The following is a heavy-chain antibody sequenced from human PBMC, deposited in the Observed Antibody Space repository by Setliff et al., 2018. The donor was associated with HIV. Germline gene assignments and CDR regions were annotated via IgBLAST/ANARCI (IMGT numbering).Heavy chain of an antibody. CDR3: ARARGYSHGGFDYYGMDV. V-gene: IGHV1-2*04. Sequence: ASVKVSCKASGYTFTGYYMHWVRQAPGQGLEWMGWINPNSGGTKYAQKFQGWVTMTRDTSISTAYMELSRLRFDDTAVYYCARARGYSHGGFDYYGMDVWGQGTTVTVSS. CDR1: GYTFTGYY. CDR2: INPNSGGT. J-gene: IGHJ6*02. D-gene: IGHD5-18*01.